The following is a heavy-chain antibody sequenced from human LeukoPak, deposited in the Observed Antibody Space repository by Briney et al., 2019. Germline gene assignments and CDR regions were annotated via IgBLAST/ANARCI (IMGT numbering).Heavy chain of an antibody. CDR2: INHSGST. D-gene: IGHD5-18*01. V-gene: IGHV4-34*01. CDR3: ARGRPVVDTAMGYFDY. Sequence: SETLSLTCAVYGGSFSGYYWSWIRQPPGKGLEWIGGINHSGSTNYNPSLKSRVTISVDTSKNQFSLKLSSVTAADTAVYYCARGRPVVDTAMGYFDYWGQGTLVTVSS. J-gene: IGHJ4*02. CDR1: GGSFSGYY.